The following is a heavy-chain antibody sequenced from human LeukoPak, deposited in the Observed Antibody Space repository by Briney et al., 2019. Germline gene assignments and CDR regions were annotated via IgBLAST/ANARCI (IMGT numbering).Heavy chain of an antibody. Sequence: GGSLRLSCAASGFTYSSYAMHWVRQAPGKGLEWVAVIPYDGSNQYYADSVKGRFTISRDNFKNTLYLQMSSLRAEDTAVYYCAKDVEGYCSGGSCYFDYWGQGTLVTVSS. CDR2: IPYDGSNQ. D-gene: IGHD2-15*01. V-gene: IGHV3-30-3*01. CDR3: AKDVEGYCSGGSCYFDY. J-gene: IGHJ4*02. CDR1: GFTYSSYA.